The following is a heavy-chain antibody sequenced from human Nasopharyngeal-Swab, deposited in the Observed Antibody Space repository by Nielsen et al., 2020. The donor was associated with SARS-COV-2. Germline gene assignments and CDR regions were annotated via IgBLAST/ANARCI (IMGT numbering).Heavy chain of an antibody. CDR1: GGTFSSYA. D-gene: IGHD4-11*01. J-gene: IGHJ6*03. Sequence: SVKVSCKASGGTFSSYAISWVRQAPGQGLEWMGGITPIFGTANYAQKFQGRVTITADESTSTAYMELSSLRSEDTAVYYCAIMTTVTSYLFYYYYYMDVWGKGTTVTVSS. CDR2: ITPIFGTA. V-gene: IGHV1-69*13. CDR3: AIMTTVTSYLFYYYYYMDV.